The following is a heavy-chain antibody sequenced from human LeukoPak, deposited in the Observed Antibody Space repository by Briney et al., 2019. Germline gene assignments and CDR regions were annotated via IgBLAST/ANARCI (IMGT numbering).Heavy chain of an antibody. Sequence: ASVKVSCKASGYTFTSYGISWVRQAPGQGLEWMGWISAYNGNTNYPQKVQGRVTMTTDPSTSTAYMELRSLRSDDTAVYYCARLTYYDYVWGSYRSNDFDYWGQGTLVTVSS. V-gene: IGHV1-18*01. CDR3: ARLTYYDYVWGSYRSNDFDY. CDR1: GYTFTSYG. J-gene: IGHJ4*02. D-gene: IGHD3-16*02. CDR2: ISAYNGNT.